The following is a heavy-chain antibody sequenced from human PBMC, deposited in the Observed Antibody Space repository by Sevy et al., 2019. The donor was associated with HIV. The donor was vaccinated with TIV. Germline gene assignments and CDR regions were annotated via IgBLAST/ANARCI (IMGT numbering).Heavy chain of an antibody. J-gene: IGHJ4*02. CDR3: AKDGAYYDSSGYFSFDY. D-gene: IGHD3-22*01. CDR2: ISGSGGST. Sequence: GGSLRLSCAASGFTFSSYAMSWVRQAPGKGLEWVSAISGSGGSTYYADSVKGRFTISRDNSKNTLYLQMNSLRAEDTAVYYCAKDGAYYDSSGYFSFDYWGQRTLVTVSS. CDR1: GFTFSSYA. V-gene: IGHV3-23*01.